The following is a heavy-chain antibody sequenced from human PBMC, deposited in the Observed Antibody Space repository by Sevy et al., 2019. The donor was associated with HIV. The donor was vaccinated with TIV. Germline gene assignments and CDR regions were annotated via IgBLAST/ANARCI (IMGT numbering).Heavy chain of an antibody. D-gene: IGHD4-17*01. CDR3: ARDLPPSATTVAHFDC. CDR1: GFSFSSYE. CDR2: ISNSGSSV. J-gene: IGHJ4*02. V-gene: IGHV3-48*03. Sequence: GGSLRLSCAASGFSFSSYEMNWVRQAPGKGLEWLSYISNSGSSVYYSDSVRGRFTISRDNDRNSLYLQMNSLRAEDTAVYYCARDLPPSATTVAHFDCWGQGTLVTVSS.